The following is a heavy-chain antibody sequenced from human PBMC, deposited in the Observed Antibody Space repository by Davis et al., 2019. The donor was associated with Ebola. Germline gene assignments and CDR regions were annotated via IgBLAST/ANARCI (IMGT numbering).Heavy chain of an antibody. J-gene: IGHJ4*02. Sequence: GESLKISCAASGFTFSGSAMHWVRQASGKGLEWVGRIRSKANSYATAYAASVKGRFTISRDDSKNTAYLQMNSLKTEDTAVYYCTTDLYYDFWSGLADDYWGQGTLVTVSS. D-gene: IGHD3-3*01. CDR1: GFTFSGSA. V-gene: IGHV3-73*01. CDR3: TTDLYYDFWSGLADDY. CDR2: IRSKANSYAT.